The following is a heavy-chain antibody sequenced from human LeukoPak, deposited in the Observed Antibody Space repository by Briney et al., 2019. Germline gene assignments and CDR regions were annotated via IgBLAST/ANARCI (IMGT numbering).Heavy chain of an antibody. D-gene: IGHD6-19*01. CDR1: GGSFSGYH. CDR3: AGLKLAVAGTEGYFDY. Sequence: SETLSLTCAVYGGSFSGYHWSWIRQPPGKGLEWIGEINHSGSTNYNPSLKSRVTISVDTSKNQFSLKLSSVTAADTAVYYCAGLKLAVAGTEGYFDYWGQGTLVTVSS. CDR2: INHSGST. V-gene: IGHV4-34*01. J-gene: IGHJ4*02.